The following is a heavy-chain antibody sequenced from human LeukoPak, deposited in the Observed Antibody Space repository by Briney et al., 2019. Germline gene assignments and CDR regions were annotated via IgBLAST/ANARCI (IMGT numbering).Heavy chain of an antibody. CDR1: GFTFSSYG. D-gene: IGHD5-12*01. V-gene: IGHV3-48*02. CDR2: ISSSSSTI. CDR3: ARSYGGYTDS. Sequence: GGSLRLSCAASGFTFSSYGMNWVRQAPGKGLEWVSYISSSSSTIYYADSVKGRFTISRDNAKHSLYLQMNSLRDEGTAVYYCARSYGGYTDSWGQGTLVTVSS. J-gene: IGHJ4*02.